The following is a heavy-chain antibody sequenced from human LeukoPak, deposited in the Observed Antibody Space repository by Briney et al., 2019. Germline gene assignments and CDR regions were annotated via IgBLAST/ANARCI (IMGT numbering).Heavy chain of an antibody. D-gene: IGHD2-2*01. J-gene: IGHJ3*02. Sequence: GGSLRLSCAASGFTFSHYGMHWVRQIPGKGLEWVAFIQHDASNEYYADSVKGRFSISRDNSKNTLLLQMNSLRPEDTAVYYCAKVHIVVVPAEHAFDIWGQGTMVTVSS. CDR1: GFTFSHYG. V-gene: IGHV3-30*02. CDR3: AKVHIVVVPAEHAFDI. CDR2: IQHDASNE.